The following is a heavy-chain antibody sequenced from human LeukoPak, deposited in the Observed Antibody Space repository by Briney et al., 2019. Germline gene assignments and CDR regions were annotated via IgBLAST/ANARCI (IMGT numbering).Heavy chain of an antibody. CDR1: GGSTSSSSYY. D-gene: IGHD3-10*01. Sequence: SETLSLTCTVSGGSTSSSSYYWGWIRQPPGKGLEWIGSIYYSGSTYYNPSLKSRVTISVGTSKNQFSLKLSSVTAADTAVYYCARDPGGYYGSGSYYGYWGQGTLVTVSS. CDR2: IYYSGST. CDR3: ARDPGGYYGSGSYYGY. J-gene: IGHJ4*02. V-gene: IGHV4-39*07.